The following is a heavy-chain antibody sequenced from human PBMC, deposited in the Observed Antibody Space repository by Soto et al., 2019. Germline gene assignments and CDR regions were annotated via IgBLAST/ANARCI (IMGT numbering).Heavy chain of an antibody. CDR2: IIPIFGTA. V-gene: IGHV1-69*06. CDR3: ARDGGRYFSSTSWPSGVWYYGMDF. CDR1: GGTFSSYA. Sequence: GASVKVSCKASGGTFSSYAITWVRQAPGQGLEWMGGIIPIFGTANYAQKFQGRVTITADKSTSTAYMELSSLRSEDTAVYYCARDGGRYFSSTSWPSGVWYYGMDFWGKGTTVTAPQ. J-gene: IGHJ6*04. D-gene: IGHD2-2*01.